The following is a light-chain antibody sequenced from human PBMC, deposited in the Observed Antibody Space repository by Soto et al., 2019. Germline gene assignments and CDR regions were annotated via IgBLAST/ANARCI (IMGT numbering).Light chain of an antibody. Sequence: DTVLTQSPGTLSLSPGERAALSCRASQSVSSSYLAWYQQKPAQAPRLLIYGASNRATGIPDRFSGSGSGTDFTLTISRLEPADFAVYYCQQYDNSPLTFGGGTKVEIK. CDR2: GAS. CDR3: QQYDNSPLT. J-gene: IGKJ4*01. V-gene: IGKV3-20*01. CDR1: QSVSSSY.